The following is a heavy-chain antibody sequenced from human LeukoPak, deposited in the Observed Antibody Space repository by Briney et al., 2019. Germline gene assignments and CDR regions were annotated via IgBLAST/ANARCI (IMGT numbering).Heavy chain of an antibody. D-gene: IGHD5-18*01. V-gene: IGHV3-21*01. CDR2: ISSSSSYI. Sequence: GGSLRLSCAASGFTFSSYSMNWVRQAPGKGLEWVSSISSSSSYIYYADTVKGRFTISRDNAKNSLYLQMNSLRAEDTAVYYCARTSQWIQLWYYFDYWGQGTLVTVSS. CDR3: ARTSQWIQLWYYFDY. CDR1: GFTFSSYS. J-gene: IGHJ4*02.